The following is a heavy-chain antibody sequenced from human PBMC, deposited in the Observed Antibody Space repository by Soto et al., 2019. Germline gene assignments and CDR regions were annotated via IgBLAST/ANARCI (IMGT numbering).Heavy chain of an antibody. Sequence: EVQLLESGGGLVQPGGSLRLSCAASGFTFSSYAMSWVRQAPGKGMEWVSAISGSGGSTYYAATARGRVKISRDNSKNTLNLQMNSLSAEDTAVYYWANVGPLCELYHWFFDLWGRGTLVTVSS. D-gene: IGHD1-26*01. CDR2: ISGSGGST. CDR3: ANVGPLCELYHWFFDL. CDR1: GFTFSSYA. J-gene: IGHJ2*01. V-gene: IGHV3-23*01.